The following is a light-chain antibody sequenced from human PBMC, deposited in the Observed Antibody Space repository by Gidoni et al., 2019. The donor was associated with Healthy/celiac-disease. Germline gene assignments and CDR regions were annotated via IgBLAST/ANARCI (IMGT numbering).Light chain of an antibody. CDR1: SSNLGNSA. Sequence: QSVLTQPPSVSEAPRPRVTISCSGSSSNLGNSAVNWYQQVPGQAPKLLIYLDGLLPSGVSDRFSGSKSGSSASLAISGLQSEDEADYYCAAWDDSLNGWVFGGGTKLTVL. CDR3: AAWDDSLNGWV. CDR2: LDG. J-gene: IGLJ3*02. V-gene: IGLV1-36*01.